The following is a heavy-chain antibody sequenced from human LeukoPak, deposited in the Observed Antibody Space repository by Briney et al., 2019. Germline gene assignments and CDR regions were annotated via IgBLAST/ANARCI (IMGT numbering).Heavy chain of an antibody. V-gene: IGHV3-21*06. Sequence: PGGSLRLSCTASGFTFSNYWMSWVRQAPGRGLEWVSSISSSSRYIYYADSLKGRFTISRDNAKNSLYLQMDSLRAEDTAVYYCARPVEMATTLDAFDIWGQGTMVTVSS. CDR3: ARPVEMATTLDAFDI. D-gene: IGHD5-24*01. J-gene: IGHJ3*02. CDR1: GFTFSNYW. CDR2: ISSSSRYI.